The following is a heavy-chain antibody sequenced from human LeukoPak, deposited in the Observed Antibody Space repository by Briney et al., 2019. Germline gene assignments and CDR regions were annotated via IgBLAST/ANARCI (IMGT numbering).Heavy chain of an antibody. V-gene: IGHV3-30*04. CDR2: ILYDGSTQ. CDR1: GFTFSTFS. CDR3: ARVDRRSTSCCPFDY. Sequence: GGSLRLSCAASGFTFSTFSMHWVRQAPGKGLEWVAVILYDGSTQYYADSVRGRFTASRDNSKDTLYLQMNSLRVEDTAVYYCARVDRRSTSCCPFDYWGQGTLVTVSS. J-gene: IGHJ4*02. D-gene: IGHD2-2*01.